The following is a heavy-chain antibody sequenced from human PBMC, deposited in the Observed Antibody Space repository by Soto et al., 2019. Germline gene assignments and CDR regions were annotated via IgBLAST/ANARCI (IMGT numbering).Heavy chain of an antibody. Sequence: EVQLLESGGDLVQPGGSLRLSCAASGFSITNYAMTWVRQAPGKGLEWVAGMRGSGDSTYYADSVKGRCIISKDNSKNTHYLLMYGLRAEDTAIYYSAKDRDYLNYIRLLDLWCQVTLVTVSS. V-gene: IGHV3-23*01. CDR2: MRGSGDST. D-gene: IGHD3-10*01. CDR3: AKDRDYLNYIRLLDL. CDR1: GFSITNYA. J-gene: IGHJ5*02.